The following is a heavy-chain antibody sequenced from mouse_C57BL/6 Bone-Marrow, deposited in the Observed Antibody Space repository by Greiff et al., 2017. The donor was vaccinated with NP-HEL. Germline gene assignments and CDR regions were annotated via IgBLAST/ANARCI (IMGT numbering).Heavy chain of an antibody. CDR2: ISYDGSN. V-gene: IGHV3-6*01. D-gene: IGHD1-1*01. CDR3: ARVDYGSSYVWFAY. Sequence: EVKLQESGPGLVKPSQSLSLPCSVPGYSITSGYYWNWIRQFPGNKLEWMGYISYDGSNNYNPSLKNRISITRDTSKNQFFLKLNSVTTEDTATYYCARVDYGSSYVWFAYWGQGTLVTVSA. J-gene: IGHJ3*01. CDR1: GYSITSGYY.